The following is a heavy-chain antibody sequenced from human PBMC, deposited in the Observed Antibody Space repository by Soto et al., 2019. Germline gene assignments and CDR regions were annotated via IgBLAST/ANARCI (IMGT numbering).Heavy chain of an antibody. CDR1: GGSISSYY. D-gene: IGHD1-1*01. Sequence: SETLSLTCTVSGGSISSYYWSWIRQPPGKGLEWIGYIYYSGSTNYNPSLKSRVTISVDTSKNQFSLKLSSVTAADTAVYYCASRIDGTAPFDPWGQGTLGTVSS. J-gene: IGHJ5*02. CDR2: IYYSGST. V-gene: IGHV4-59*01. CDR3: ASRIDGTAPFDP.